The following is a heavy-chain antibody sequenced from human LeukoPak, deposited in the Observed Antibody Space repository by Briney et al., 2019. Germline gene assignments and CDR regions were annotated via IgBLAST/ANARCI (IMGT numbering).Heavy chain of an antibody. CDR3: ARGQQQLVGGEDY. V-gene: IGHV4-34*01. Sequence: SETLSLTCAVYGGSFSGYYWSWIRQPPGKGLEWIGEINHSGSTNYNPSLKSRVTISVDTSKNQFSLELSSVTAADTAVYYCARGQQQLVGGEDYWGQGTLVTVSS. CDR2: INHSGST. J-gene: IGHJ4*02. D-gene: IGHD6-13*01. CDR1: GGSFSGYY.